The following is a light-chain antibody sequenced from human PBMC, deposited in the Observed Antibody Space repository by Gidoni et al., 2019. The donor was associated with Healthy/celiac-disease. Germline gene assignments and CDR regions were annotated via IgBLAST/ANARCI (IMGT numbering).Light chain of an antibody. Sequence: DIQMTQSPSSLSASVGDRVTITCRASQSISSYLNWYQQKPGTAPKLLICAASSLQSGVPSRFSGSGSGTDFTLTISSLQPEDFATYYCQQSYSTPFTFGPGTKVDI. J-gene: IGKJ3*01. CDR2: AAS. CDR1: QSISSY. CDR3: QQSYSTPFT. V-gene: IGKV1-39*01.